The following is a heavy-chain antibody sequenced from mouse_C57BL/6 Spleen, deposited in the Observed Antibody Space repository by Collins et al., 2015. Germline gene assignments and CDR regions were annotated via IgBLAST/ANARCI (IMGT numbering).Heavy chain of an antibody. CDR2: INPGSGGT. CDR3: ASGVTTYYYAMDY. Sequence: QVQLQQSGAELVRPGTSVKVSCKASGYAFTNYLIEWVKQRPGQGLEWIGVINPGSGGTNYNEKFKGKATLTADKSSSTAYMQLSSLISEDSAVYFCASGVTTYYYAMDYWGQGTSVTVSS. V-gene: IGHV1-54*01. D-gene: IGHD2-1*01. CDR1: GYAFTNYL. J-gene: IGHJ4*01.